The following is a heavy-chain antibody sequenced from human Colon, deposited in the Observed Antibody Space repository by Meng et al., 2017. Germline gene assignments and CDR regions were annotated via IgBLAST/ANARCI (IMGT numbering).Heavy chain of an antibody. D-gene: IGHD3-16*01. CDR1: GGSISNLY. Sequence: QVQLQESGPGLVKPSETLCLTCAVSGGSISNLYYSWIRQPPGKGLEWVGYIYSGGHINYIPSLKSRATISIDTSKNQLSLNLTSVTADDTAVYYCARNCVGGGLLFDHWGQGTLVTVSS. V-gene: IGHV4-59*11. J-gene: IGHJ4*02. CDR3: ARNCVGGGLLFDH. CDR2: IYSGGHI.